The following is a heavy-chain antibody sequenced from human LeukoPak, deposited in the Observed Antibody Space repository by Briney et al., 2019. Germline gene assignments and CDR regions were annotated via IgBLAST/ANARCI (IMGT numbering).Heavy chain of an antibody. D-gene: IGHD2-15*01. CDR3: ATGHRISPLPVDY. CDR1: GFSASSND. V-gene: IGHV3-30*02. J-gene: IGHJ4*02. CDR2: MRFDATDK. Sequence: GGSLRLSCAASGFSASSNDMHWVRQAPGKGLEWVAYMRFDATDKFTADSGRFTISRDSSRNTLYLHMDSLRPEDTAVYYCATGHRISPLPVDYWGQGTLVTVSS.